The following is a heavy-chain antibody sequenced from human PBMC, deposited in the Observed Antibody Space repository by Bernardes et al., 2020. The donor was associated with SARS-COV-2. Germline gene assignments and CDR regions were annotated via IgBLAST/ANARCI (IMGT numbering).Heavy chain of an antibody. V-gene: IGHV1-69*13. D-gene: IGHD6-6*01. CDR1: GDTFTSYA. CDR2: SIPRFGST. Sequence: SVKVSCKASGDTFTSYAFSWVRPAPGQGLEWMGRSIPRFGSTNYAQHFQGRVTITADESSSTAYMELSSLRSEDTALYYCARGPIAARPGIWFDPWGQGTLVTVSS. J-gene: IGHJ5*02. CDR3: ARGPIAARPGIWFDP.